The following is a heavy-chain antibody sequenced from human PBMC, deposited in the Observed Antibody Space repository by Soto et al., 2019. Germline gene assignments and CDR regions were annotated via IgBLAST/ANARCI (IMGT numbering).Heavy chain of an antibody. CDR1: GGSINGYY. CDR3: ARDRPYGGYFDY. Sequence: SETLSLTCTVSGGSINGYYWSWIRQSPERGLEWLGYIYYNGDTKYNPSLNPRVTMSVDTSNNQLFLNLRSVTAADTAVYYCARDRPYGGYFDYWGQGTLVTVSS. J-gene: IGHJ4*02. D-gene: IGHD4-17*01. CDR2: IYYNGDT. V-gene: IGHV4-59*01.